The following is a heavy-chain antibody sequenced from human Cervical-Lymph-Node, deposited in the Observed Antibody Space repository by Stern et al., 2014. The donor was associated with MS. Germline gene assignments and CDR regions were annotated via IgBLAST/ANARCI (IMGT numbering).Heavy chain of an antibody. CDR2: INPSGGRP. CDR3: AREVAGHRLGMMDV. CDR1: GDTFTRYY. V-gene: IGHV1-46*01. D-gene: IGHD6-19*01. Sequence: QVQLVQSWAEVKTPGASVKLSFKASGDTFTRYYTHWVRQAPGQGREGMGRINPSGGRPSYATIFQGRVTMTRDPSTSTVYMELSSLRSEDTAVYYCAREVAGHRLGMMDVWDQGTSVTVSS. J-gene: IGHJ6*02.